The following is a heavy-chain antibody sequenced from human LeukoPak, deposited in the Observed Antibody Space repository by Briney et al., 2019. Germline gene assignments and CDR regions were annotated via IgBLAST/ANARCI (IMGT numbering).Heavy chain of an antibody. Sequence: PGGSLRLSCAASGFTFSSYAMSWVRQAPGKGLEWVSAISGSGGSTYYADAVKGRFTISRDNSKNTLYLQMNSLRAEDTAVYYCAKAPIVVPAAYFDYWGQGTLVTVSS. CDR2: ISGSGGST. J-gene: IGHJ4*02. D-gene: IGHD2-2*01. CDR3: AKAPIVVPAAYFDY. CDR1: GFTFSSYA. V-gene: IGHV3-23*01.